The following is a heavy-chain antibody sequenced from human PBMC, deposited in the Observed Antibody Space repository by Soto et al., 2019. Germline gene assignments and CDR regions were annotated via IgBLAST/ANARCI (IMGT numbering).Heavy chain of an antibody. CDR2: MNYGGST. V-gene: IGHV4-59*12. D-gene: IGHD2-8*02. CDR1: GGSISSYY. CDR3: ARDKITGLFDY. J-gene: IGHJ4*02. Sequence: SETLSLTCSVSGGSISSYYCSWFRQPPGKGLEWIGHMNYGGSTNYNPSLRSRVTISVDTSKNQFSLKLNSVTAADTAVYYCARDKITGLFDYWGQGTLVT.